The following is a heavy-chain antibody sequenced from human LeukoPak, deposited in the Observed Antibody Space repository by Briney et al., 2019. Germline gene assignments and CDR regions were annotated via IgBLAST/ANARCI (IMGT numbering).Heavy chain of an antibody. V-gene: IGHV3-7*03. CDR1: GFTLSNFW. Sequence: GGSLRLSCAASGFTLSNFWMSWVRQAPGKGLEWVANIKQDGSDKNYMDSVKGRFTISRDNAKNSLYLQMNSLRAEDTAVYYCAKGGKTIMCPTSCYDYWGQGTLVTVSS. CDR2: IKQDGSDK. J-gene: IGHJ4*02. CDR3: AKGGKTIMCPTSCYDY. D-gene: IGHD2-2*01.